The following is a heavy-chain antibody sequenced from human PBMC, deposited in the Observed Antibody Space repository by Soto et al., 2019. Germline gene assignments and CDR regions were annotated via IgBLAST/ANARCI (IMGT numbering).Heavy chain of an antibody. J-gene: IGHJ4*02. CDR3: AKDPLVTTLYFGTGYLDY. CDR1: GFTFSSYA. CDR2: ISGSGGST. D-gene: IGHD4-17*01. V-gene: IGHV3-23*01. Sequence: PGGSLRLSCAASGFTFSSYAMSWVRQAPGKGLEWVSAISGSGGSTHYADSVKGRFTISRDNSKNTLYLQMNSLRAEDTAVYYCAKDPLVTTLYFGTGYLDYWGQGTLVTVSS.